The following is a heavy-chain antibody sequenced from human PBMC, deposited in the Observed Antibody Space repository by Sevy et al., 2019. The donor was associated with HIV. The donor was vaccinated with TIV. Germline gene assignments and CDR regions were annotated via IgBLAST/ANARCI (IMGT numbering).Heavy chain of an antibody. Sequence: GGSLRLSCAASGFTFSSYAMSWVRQAPGKGLEWVSAISGSGGSTYYADSVKGRFTISRDNSKNLLYLQMNSLRAEDTAVYYCAKDRGGKVGAKGGFDPWGQGTLVTVSS. D-gene: IGHD1-26*01. J-gene: IGHJ5*02. CDR2: ISGSGGST. CDR1: GFTFSSYA. V-gene: IGHV3-23*01. CDR3: AKDRGGKVGAKGGFDP.